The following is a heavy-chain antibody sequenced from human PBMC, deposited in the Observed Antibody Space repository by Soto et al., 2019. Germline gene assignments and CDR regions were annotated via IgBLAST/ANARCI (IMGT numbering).Heavy chain of an antibody. CDR2: VEYGGST. V-gene: IGHV4-39*01. D-gene: IGHD4-17*01. Sequence: QLQESGPGLVKPSETLSLTCTVSGGSIISSNFYWGWIRQPPGKGLEWIGSVEYGGSTYDNPSLKSRVTLSADTSKNQFSLKLTSVTAADTAIYYCARHVRVAVTMNWFDPWGHGTLVTVSS. J-gene: IGHJ5*02. CDR1: GGSIISSNFY. CDR3: ARHVRVAVTMNWFDP.